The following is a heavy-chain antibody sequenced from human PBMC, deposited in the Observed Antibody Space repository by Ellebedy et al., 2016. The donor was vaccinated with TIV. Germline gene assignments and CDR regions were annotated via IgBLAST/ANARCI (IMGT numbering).Heavy chain of an antibody. CDR1: GFTFSSYA. J-gene: IGHJ3*02. D-gene: IGHD3-22*01. Sequence: GGSLRLXXAASGFTFSSYAMSWVRQAPGKGLEWVSAISGSGGSTYYADSVKGRFTISRDNSKNTLYLQMNSLRAEDTAVYYCARDSRYLDYDSSGYYCAFDIWGQGTMVTVSS. CDR2: ISGSGGST. V-gene: IGHV3-23*01. CDR3: ARDSRYLDYDSSGYYCAFDI.